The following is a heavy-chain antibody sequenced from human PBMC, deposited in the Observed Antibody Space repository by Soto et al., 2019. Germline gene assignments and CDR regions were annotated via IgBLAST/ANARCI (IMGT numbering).Heavy chain of an antibody. CDR1: GFTFSSYG. CDR3: ARVLEGSSWYSWLGLLGAFDI. D-gene: IGHD6-13*01. V-gene: IGHV3-30*03. Sequence: GGSLRLSCAASGFTFSSYGMHWVRQAPGKGLEWVAVISYDGSNKYYADSVKGRFTISRDNSKNTLYLQMNSLRAEDTAVYYCARVLEGSSWYSWLGLLGAFDIWGQGTMVTVSS. CDR2: ISYDGSNK. J-gene: IGHJ3*02.